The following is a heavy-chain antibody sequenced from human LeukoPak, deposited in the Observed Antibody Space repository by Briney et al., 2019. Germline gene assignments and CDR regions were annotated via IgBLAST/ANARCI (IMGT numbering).Heavy chain of an antibody. Sequence: PGGSLRLSCAASGFTFSDYPMNWVRQAPGKGLEWVANIRRSSITISYAHSVKGRFTISRGNAKNSLYLQMNSLRDEDTAVYYCARDSAIAFDIWGQGTMVTVSS. D-gene: IGHD2-2*01. CDR2: IRRSSITI. J-gene: IGHJ3*02. CDR1: GFTFSDYP. CDR3: ARDSAIAFDI. V-gene: IGHV3-48*02.